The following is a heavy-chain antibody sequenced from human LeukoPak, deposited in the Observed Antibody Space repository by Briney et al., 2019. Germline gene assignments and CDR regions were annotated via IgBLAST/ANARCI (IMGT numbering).Heavy chain of an antibody. CDR1: GGSFSCYY. CDR2: INHSGST. V-gene: IGHV4-34*01. CDR3: ARKAYDYGSGYYLSFDY. J-gene: IGHJ4*02. D-gene: IGHD3-22*01. Sequence: SETLSLTCAVYGGSFSCYYWSWIRQPPGKGLEWIGEINHSGSTNYYPSLKSRVTISVDTSKNQFSLKLSSVTAADTAVYYCARKAYDYGSGYYLSFDYWGQGTLVTVSS.